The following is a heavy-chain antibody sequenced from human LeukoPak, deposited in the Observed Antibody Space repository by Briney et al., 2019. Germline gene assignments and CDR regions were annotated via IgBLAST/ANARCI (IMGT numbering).Heavy chain of an antibody. Sequence: GGSLRLSCAASGFTVSSNYMSWVRQAPGKGLEWVSVNYSGGSTYYADAVKGRFTISRDNSKNTLYLQMNSLRAEDTAVYYCARGIYDILTGYHQNYYSYYYMDVWGKGTTVTISS. CDR1: GFTVSSNY. D-gene: IGHD3-9*01. J-gene: IGHJ6*03. CDR2: NYSGGST. V-gene: IGHV3-66*01. CDR3: ARGIYDILTGYHQNYYSYYYMDV.